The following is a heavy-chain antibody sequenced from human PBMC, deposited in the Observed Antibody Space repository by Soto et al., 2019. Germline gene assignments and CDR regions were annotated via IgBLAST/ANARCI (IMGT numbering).Heavy chain of an antibody. CDR3: AKTAEAVAGTVYGY. CDR1: GFTFNTFA. V-gene: IGHV3-23*01. J-gene: IGHJ4*02. D-gene: IGHD6-19*01. CDR2: IGGGGGGA. Sequence: GSLRLSCAASGFTFNTFAMGWVRQAPGKGLEWVSAIGGGGGGAYYADSVKGRFTVSRDNSKNTLFLQMDSLSAEDTAVYFCAKTAEAVAGTVYGYWGQGTLVTVSS.